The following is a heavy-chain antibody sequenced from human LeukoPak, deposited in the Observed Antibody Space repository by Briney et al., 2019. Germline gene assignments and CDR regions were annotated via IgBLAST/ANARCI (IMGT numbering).Heavy chain of an antibody. CDR2: IYDGGST. Sequence: PSETLSLTCSVSGGSMTNLYWTWIRQPPGKGLEWIGDIYDGGSTRYNTSLESRVTISVDTSKNQFSLKLSSVIAADTAVYYCAKGGSTNFYYGDVWGQGTTVTVSS. V-gene: IGHV4-59*01. J-gene: IGHJ6*02. D-gene: IGHD2/OR15-2a*01. CDR3: AKGGSTNFYYGDV. CDR1: GGSMTNLY.